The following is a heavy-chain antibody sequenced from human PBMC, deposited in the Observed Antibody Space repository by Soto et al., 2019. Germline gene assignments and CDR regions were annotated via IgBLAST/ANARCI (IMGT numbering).Heavy chain of an antibody. CDR3: AKDPSWEAGY. V-gene: IGHV3-23*01. J-gene: IGHJ4*02. Sequence: EVHLLESGGGLVQPGGSLRLSCAASGFTFSNYDMDWVRQPPGKGLEYVAAISSDGGKPSYADAVRGRFTISRDNAKNMVYLQMNSLKAEDTAVYYCAKDPSWEAGYWGQGTLVTVSS. CDR1: GFTFSNYD. CDR2: ISSDGGKP. D-gene: IGHD2-2*01.